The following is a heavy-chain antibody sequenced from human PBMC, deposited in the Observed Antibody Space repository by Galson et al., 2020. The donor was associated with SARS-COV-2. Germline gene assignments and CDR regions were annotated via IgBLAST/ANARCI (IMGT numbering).Heavy chain of an antibody. CDR2: ISGSGGST. Sequence: GESLKISCAASGFTFSSYAMSWVRQAPGKGLEWVSAISGSGGSTYYADSVKGRFTISRDNSKNTLYLQMNSLRAEDTAVYYCAKDKRTKDDYYYYGMDVWGQGTTVTVSS. CDR1: GFTFSSYA. J-gene: IGHJ6*02. V-gene: IGHV3-23*01. CDR3: AKDKRTKDDYYYYGMDV. D-gene: IGHD2-15*01.